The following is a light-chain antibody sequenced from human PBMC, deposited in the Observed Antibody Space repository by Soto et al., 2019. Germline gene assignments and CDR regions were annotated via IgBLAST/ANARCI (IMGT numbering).Light chain of an antibody. CDR1: SSDVGTYNY. Sequence: QSALAQPASVSGSPGQSITISCTGTSSDVGTYNYVSWYQQHPGKAPKLMISEVTNRPSGVSNRFSGSKSGNTASLTISGLQAEDEADYYCCSFARSSNYVFGTGTKVTVL. CDR3: CSFARSSNYV. CDR2: EVT. J-gene: IGLJ1*01. V-gene: IGLV2-14*01.